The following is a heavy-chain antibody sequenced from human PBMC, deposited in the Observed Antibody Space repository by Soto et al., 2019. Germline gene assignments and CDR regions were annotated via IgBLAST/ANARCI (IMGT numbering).Heavy chain of an antibody. CDR2: ISYDGSNK. J-gene: IGHJ6*02. D-gene: IGHD3-3*01. CDR3: ARGSGDVGIDFWRGYSVYYYYGMDV. Sequence: QVQLVESGGGVVQPGRSLRLSCAASGFTFSSYAMHWVRQAPGKGLEWVAVISYDGSNKYYADSVKGRFTISRDNSKNTLYLQMNSLRAEDTAVYYCARGSGDVGIDFWRGYSVYYYYGMDVWGQGTTVTVSS. CDR1: GFTFSSYA. V-gene: IGHV3-30-3*01.